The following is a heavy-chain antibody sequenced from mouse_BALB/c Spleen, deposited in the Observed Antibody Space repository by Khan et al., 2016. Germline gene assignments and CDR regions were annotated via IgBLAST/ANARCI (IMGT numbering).Heavy chain of an antibody. CDR3: ARYDGSSYVIGMDD. D-gene: IGHD1-1*01. CDR2: ISYSGGT. V-gene: IGHV3-8*02. CDR1: GDSITSGY. Sequence: EVQLQESGPSLVKPSQTLSLTCSVTGDSITSGYWNWIRKFPGNKLEYMGYISYSGGTYNNPSLKSRISITRDTSKNQYYLQLNSVTTEDTGTYXCARYDGSSYVIGMDDWGQGLSVTVSS. J-gene: IGHJ4*01.